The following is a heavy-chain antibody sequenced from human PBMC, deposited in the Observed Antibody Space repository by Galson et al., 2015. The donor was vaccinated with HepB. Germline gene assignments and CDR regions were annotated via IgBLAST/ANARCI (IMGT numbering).Heavy chain of an antibody. D-gene: IGHD3-22*01. J-gene: IGHJ4*02. CDR1: GFTFSNYN. Sequence: SLRLSCAASGFTFSNYNMNWVRQPPGKGLEWVSSISRNSDYIHYADSVTGRFTISRDNAKNSLYLQMNSLRAEDTAVYYCAKDLFPRRGYYDSSGYHRTSFFDYWGQGTLVTVSS. CDR2: ISRNSDYI. CDR3: AKDLFPRRGYYDSSGYHRTSFFDY. V-gene: IGHV3-21*01.